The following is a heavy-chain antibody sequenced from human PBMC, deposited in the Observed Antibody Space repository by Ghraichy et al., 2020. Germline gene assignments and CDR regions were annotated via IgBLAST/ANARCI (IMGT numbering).Heavy chain of an antibody. CDR3: TTHGSIVMVPGGMGFDY. J-gene: IGHJ4*02. Sequence: GGSLRLSCAGSGFVFSNVWMAWVRQAPGKGLEWVGHIKSKSGGGTTDYAAPVKGRFTISRDDSKNTMYLQMNSLKTEDTAVYYCTTHGSIVMVPGGMGFDYWGQGILVTVSS. D-gene: IGHD2-21*01. V-gene: IGHV3-15*01. CDR1: GFVFSNVW. CDR2: IKSKSGGGTT.